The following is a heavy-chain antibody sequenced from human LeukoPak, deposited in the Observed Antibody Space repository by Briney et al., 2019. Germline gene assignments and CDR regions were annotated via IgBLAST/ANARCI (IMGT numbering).Heavy chain of an antibody. CDR3: ATRGYTGPSDF. D-gene: IGHD5-18*01. Sequence: GGSLRLSCAASGFIFSDYYMSRIRRAPGKGLEWVSYISSSSSYTNYADSVKGRFTISRDNAKNYVYLQMKNLRAEDTALYFCATRGYTGPSDFWGRGTLVTVSS. V-gene: IGHV3-11*03. J-gene: IGHJ4*02. CDR1: GFIFSDYY. CDR2: ISSSSSYT.